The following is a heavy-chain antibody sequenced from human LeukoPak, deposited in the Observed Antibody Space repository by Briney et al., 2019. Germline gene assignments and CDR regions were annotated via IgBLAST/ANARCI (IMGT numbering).Heavy chain of an antibody. D-gene: IGHD3-22*01. CDR2: ISWNSGSI. CDR3: AKDILYYYDSSGYTDY. V-gene: IGHV3-9*01. J-gene: IGHJ4*02. Sequence: PGRSLRLSCAASGFTFDDYAMHWVRQAPGKGLEWVSGISWNSGSIGYADSVKGRFTISRDNAKNSLYLQMNSLRAEDTAVYYCAKDILYYYDSSGYTDYWGQGTLVTVSS. CDR1: GFTFDDYA.